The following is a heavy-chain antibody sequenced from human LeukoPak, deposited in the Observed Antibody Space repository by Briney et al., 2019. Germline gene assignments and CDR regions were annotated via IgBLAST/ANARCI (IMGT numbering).Heavy chain of an antibody. CDR2: ISAYNGNT. V-gene: IGHV1-18*04. CDR1: GYTFTDYY. D-gene: IGHD3-22*01. Sequence: ASVTVSCMASGYTFTDYYMHWVRQAPGQGVEWVGWISAYNGNTNYAQKLQGRVTMTTYTSTSTAYMALISLRSDDSAVYYCARDHEYYYDSSGYYYYYYGIDVWGQGTTVTVSS. CDR3: ARDHEYYYDSSGYYYYYYGIDV. J-gene: IGHJ6*02.